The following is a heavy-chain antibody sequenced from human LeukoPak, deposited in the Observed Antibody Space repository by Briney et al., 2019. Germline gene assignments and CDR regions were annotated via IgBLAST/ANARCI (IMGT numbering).Heavy chain of an antibody. V-gene: IGHV3-23*01. D-gene: IGHD3-10*01. CDR2: ISGSGGST. CDR3: AKDFEGYYYGSGSHEVYYYYYYMDV. J-gene: IGHJ6*03. Sequence: GGSLRLSCAASGFTFSSYAMSWVRQAPGKGLEWVSAISGSGGSTYYADSVKGRFTISRDNSKNTLYLQMNSLRAEDTAVYYCAKDFEGYYYGSGSHEVYYYYYYMDVWGKGTTVTVSS. CDR1: GFTFSSYA.